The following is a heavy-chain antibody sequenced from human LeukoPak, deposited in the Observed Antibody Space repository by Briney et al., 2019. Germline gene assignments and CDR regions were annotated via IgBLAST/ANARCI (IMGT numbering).Heavy chain of an antibody. J-gene: IGHJ4*02. CDR3: AKGRSWFPAFDN. Sequence: GGSLRLSCAASGFTFNSYALHWVRQAPGKGLEGVADMSFDGSYKYYADSVKGRFTISRDNSESTLFLEMTSLRAEDTAVYFCAKGRSWFPAFDNWGQGALVTVSS. D-gene: IGHD6-13*01. V-gene: IGHV3-30*18. CDR1: GFTFNSYA. CDR2: MSFDGSYK.